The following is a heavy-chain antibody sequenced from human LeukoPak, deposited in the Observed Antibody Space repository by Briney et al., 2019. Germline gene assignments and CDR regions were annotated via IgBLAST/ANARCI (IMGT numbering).Heavy chain of an antibody. CDR2: IKQDGSEK. D-gene: IGHD6-13*01. CDR3: ARVKSSSWYCYYYYMDV. CDR1: GFTFSSYW. V-gene: IGHV3-7*01. Sequence: GGSLRLSCAASGFTFSSYWMSWVRQAPGKGLEWVANIKQDGSEKYYVDSVKGRFTISRDNAKNSLYLQMNSLRAEDTAVYYCARVKSSSWYCYYYYMDVWGKGTTVTVSS. J-gene: IGHJ6*03.